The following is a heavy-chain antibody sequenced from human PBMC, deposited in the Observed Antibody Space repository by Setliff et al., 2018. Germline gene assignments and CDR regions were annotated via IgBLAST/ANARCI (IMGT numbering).Heavy chain of an antibody. V-gene: IGHV3-7*01. Sequence: GGSLRLSCAAFGFIFSSYWMNWVRQAPRKGLEWVATINQDGSGKYYVGSVKGRFTISRDNAKNSLYLQMNSPRAEDTAVYYCARDLIRGAPNWFDPWGQGTLVTAPQ. D-gene: IGHD3-10*01. CDR3: ARDLIRGAPNWFDP. CDR2: INQDGSGK. J-gene: IGHJ5*02. CDR1: GFIFSSYW.